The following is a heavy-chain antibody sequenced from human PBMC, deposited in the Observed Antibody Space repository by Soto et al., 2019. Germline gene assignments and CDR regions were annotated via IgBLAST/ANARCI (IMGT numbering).Heavy chain of an antibody. CDR1: GGTFSSYA. Sequence: QVQLVQSGAEVKKPGSSVKVSCKASGGTFSSYAISWVRQAPGQGLEWMGGIIPIFGTANYAQKFQGRVTITADESTSKAYMELSSLRSEDTAVYYCARRSSGSIAAPTKRYYYGMDVWGQGTTVTVSS. J-gene: IGHJ6*02. CDR3: ARRSSGSIAAPTKRYYYGMDV. V-gene: IGHV1-69*01. D-gene: IGHD6-6*01. CDR2: IIPIFGTA.